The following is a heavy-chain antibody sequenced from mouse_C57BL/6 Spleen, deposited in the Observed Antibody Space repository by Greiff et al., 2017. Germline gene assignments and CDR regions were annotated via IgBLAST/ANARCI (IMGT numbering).Heavy chain of an antibody. CDR3: ARHDGNWYFDV. CDR2: ISNLAYSI. D-gene: IGHD2-3*01. J-gene: IGHJ1*03. CDR1: GFTFSDYG. V-gene: IGHV5-15*01. Sequence: EVQLVESGGGLVQPGGSLKLSCAASGFTFSDYGMAWVRQAPRKGPEWVAFISNLAYSIYYADTVTGRFTISRENAKNTLYLEMSSLRSEDTAMYYCARHDGNWYFDVWGTGTTVTVSS.